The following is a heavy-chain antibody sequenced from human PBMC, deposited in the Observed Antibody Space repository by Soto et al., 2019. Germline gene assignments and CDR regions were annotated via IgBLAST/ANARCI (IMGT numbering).Heavy chain of an antibody. J-gene: IGHJ4*02. Sequence: EVQLLESGGGLVQPGGSLLLSCAASGLTFSSYAMSWVRQAPGKGLEWVSSTTGSGASTYYADSVKGRFTISRDNSKNTLYLKMSSLRVEDTAVYYCAQGFCRRTSCSRGYFDSWGQGTLVTVSS. D-gene: IGHD2-2*01. CDR1: GLTFSSYA. CDR2: TTGSGAST. V-gene: IGHV3-23*01. CDR3: AQGFCRRTSCSRGYFDS.